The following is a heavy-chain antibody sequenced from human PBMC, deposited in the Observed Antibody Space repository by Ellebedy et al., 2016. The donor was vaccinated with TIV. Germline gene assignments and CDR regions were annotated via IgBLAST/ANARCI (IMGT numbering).Heavy chain of an antibody. D-gene: IGHD3-10*02. J-gene: IGHJ4*02. CDR2: ISGNGRNT. V-gene: IGHV3-23*01. Sequence: PGGSLRLSCVASGFTFSSYVMTWVRQSPGKGLEWVSTISGNGRNTYYADSVNGRFTISRDNSKKTLHLQMSSLRAEDTAMYYCTSVVHWGQGTLVTVSS. CDR1: GFTFSSYV. CDR3: TSVVH.